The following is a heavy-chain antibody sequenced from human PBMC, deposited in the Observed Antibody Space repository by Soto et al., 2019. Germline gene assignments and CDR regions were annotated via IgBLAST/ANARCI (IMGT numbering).Heavy chain of an antibody. J-gene: IGHJ3*02. CDR2: IKSKTDGGTT. CDR3: TTDSSGWYDAFDI. D-gene: IGHD6-19*01. Sequence: GSLRLSCAASGFTFSNAWMSWVRQAPGKGLEWVGRIKSKTDGGTTDYAAPVKGRFTTSRDDSKNTLYLQMNRLKTEDTAVYYCTTDSSGWYDAFDIWGQGTMVTVSS. CDR1: GFTFSNAW. V-gene: IGHV3-15*01.